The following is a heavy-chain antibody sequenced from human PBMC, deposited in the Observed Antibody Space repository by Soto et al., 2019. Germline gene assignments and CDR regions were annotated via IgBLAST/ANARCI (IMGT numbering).Heavy chain of an antibody. D-gene: IGHD2-2*01. CDR2: ISWNSGSI. V-gene: IGHV3-9*01. J-gene: IGHJ4*02. Sequence: PGGSLRLSCAASGFTFDDYAMHWVRQAPGKGLEWVSGISWNSGSIGYADSVEGRFTISRDNAKNSLYLQMNSLRAEDTALYYCAKDTRAKGVIVVVPAASLWGQGTLVTVSS. CDR1: GFTFDDYA. CDR3: AKDTRAKGVIVVVPAASL.